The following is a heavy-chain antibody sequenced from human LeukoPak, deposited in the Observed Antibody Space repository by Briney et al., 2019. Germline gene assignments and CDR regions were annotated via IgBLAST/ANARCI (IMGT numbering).Heavy chain of an antibody. CDR2: ISFDGSEK. Sequence: PGRSLRLSCAASGFTFTTYGMHWVRQAPGKGLEWVALISFDGSEKYYAESVKGRFTISRDNSRNTVYLQMNSLRAEDTAVYYCAKDDRWLQFCCWGQGTLVTVSA. J-gene: IGHJ4*02. D-gene: IGHD5-24*01. CDR1: GFTFTTYG. CDR3: AKDDRWLQFCC. V-gene: IGHV3-30*18.